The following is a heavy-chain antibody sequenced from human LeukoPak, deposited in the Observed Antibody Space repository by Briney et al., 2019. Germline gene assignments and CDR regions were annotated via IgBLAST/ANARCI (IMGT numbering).Heavy chain of an antibody. CDR2: INHSGST. J-gene: IGHJ4*02. CDR1: GGSFSGYY. CDR3: ARALGYPDY. Sequence: SETLSLTCAVYGGSFSGYYWSWIRQPPGKGLEWIGEINHSGSTNYNPSLKSRVTISVDTSKNQSSLKLSSVTAADTAVYYCARALGYPDYWGQGTLVTVSS. V-gene: IGHV4-34*01. D-gene: IGHD3-16*01.